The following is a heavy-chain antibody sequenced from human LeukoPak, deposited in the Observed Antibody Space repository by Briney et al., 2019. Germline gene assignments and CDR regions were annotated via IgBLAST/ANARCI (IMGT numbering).Heavy chain of an antibody. V-gene: IGHV3-23*01. J-gene: IGHJ6*02. CDR3: ARDSYGMDV. Sequence: GGSLRLSCAASGFTFSDSAMSWVRQAPGKGLEWVSLISFSGDTTFYADSVKGRFTISRDNSKNTLYLQMNSLRAEDTAVYYCARDSYGMDVWGQGTTVTVSS. CDR1: GFTFSDSA. CDR2: ISFSGDTT.